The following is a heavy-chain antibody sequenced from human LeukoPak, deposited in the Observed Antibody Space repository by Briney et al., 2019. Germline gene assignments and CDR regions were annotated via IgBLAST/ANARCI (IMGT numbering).Heavy chain of an antibody. Sequence: GGSLRLSCAASGFTFSSYAMSWVRQAPGKGLEWVSAISGSGANTYYADSVKGRLTISRDNSKNTLYLQMNSLRAEDTAVYYCARGDYYDSSGYYYPLYYFDYWGQGTLVTVSS. CDR1: GFTFSSYA. D-gene: IGHD3-22*01. V-gene: IGHV3-23*01. CDR2: ISGSGANT. CDR3: ARGDYYDSSGYYYPLYYFDY. J-gene: IGHJ4*02.